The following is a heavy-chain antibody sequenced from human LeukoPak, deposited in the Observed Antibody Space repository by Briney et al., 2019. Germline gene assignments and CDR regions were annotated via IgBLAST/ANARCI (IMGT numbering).Heavy chain of an antibody. CDR3: AKFFGYHYDSSGYFPGGYYGMDV. CDR2: ISYDRSNK. Sequence: QPGRSLRLSCAASGFTFSSFGMHWVRQAPGKGLEWVAVISYDRSNKYYADSVKGRFTISRDNSKNTLYLRMNSLRAGDTAVYYCAKFFGYHYDSSGYFPGGYYGMDVWGQGTTVTVSS. J-gene: IGHJ6*02. D-gene: IGHD3-22*01. V-gene: IGHV3-30*18. CDR1: GFTFSSFG.